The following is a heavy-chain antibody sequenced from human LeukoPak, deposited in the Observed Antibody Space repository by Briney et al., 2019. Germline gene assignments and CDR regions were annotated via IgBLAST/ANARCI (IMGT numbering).Heavy chain of an antibody. J-gene: IGHJ6*03. V-gene: IGHV3-23*01. CDR2: ILDSGYST. CDR1: GFTFSSYA. CDR3: AKLGGHPLHNYYVGV. Sequence: GGSLRLSCAASGFTFSSYAMSWVRQAPGKGLEWVSGILDSGYSTYYANSVKGRLTISRDNSNNTLYLQMNSLRAEDTAVYYCAKLGGHPLHNYYVGVWGKGTTVAVSS. D-gene: IGHD3-16*01.